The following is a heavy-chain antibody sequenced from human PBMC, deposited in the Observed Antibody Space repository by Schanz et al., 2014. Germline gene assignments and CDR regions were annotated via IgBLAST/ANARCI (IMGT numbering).Heavy chain of an antibody. J-gene: IGHJ3*02. CDR2: IGGSGGST. Sequence: EVQLVESGGGLVQPGGSLTLSCAASGFTFSSYLMSWVRQAPGKGLEWVSGIGGSGGSTDYADSVKGRFTISRDNSKNTVHLQMNSLRAEDTAVYFCAKDRWRATVMVDAFDIWGQGTKVTFSS. CDR1: GFTFSSYL. V-gene: IGHV3-23*04. CDR3: AKDRWRATVMVDAFDI. D-gene: IGHD4-4*01.